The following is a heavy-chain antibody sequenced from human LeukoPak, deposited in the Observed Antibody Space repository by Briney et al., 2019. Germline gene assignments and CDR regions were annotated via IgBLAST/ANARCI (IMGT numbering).Heavy chain of an antibody. CDR2: ISAYNGNT. CDR1: GYTFTSYG. J-gene: IGHJ4*02. Sequence: ASVKVSCKASGYTFTSYGISWVRQAPGQGLEWMGWISAYNGNTNYAQKFQGRVTMTEDTSTDTAYMELSSLRSEDTAVYYCATLMSPITTNFDYWGQGTLVTVSS. CDR3: ATLMSPITTNFDY. D-gene: IGHD1-26*01. V-gene: IGHV1-18*01.